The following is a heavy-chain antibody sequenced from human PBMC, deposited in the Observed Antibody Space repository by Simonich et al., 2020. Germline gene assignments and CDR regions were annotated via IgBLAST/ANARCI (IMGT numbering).Heavy chain of an antibody. V-gene: IGHV3-74*01. D-gene: IGHD4-4*01. J-gene: IGHJ3*02. CDR2: INRNGCST. Sequence: EVQLVESGGGLVQPGGSLRLSCAASGFTFSSYWMHWVRQAPGKGRVWVSRINRNGCSTSYANSVKGRFTISRDNAKNTLYLQMNSLRAEDTAVYYCARDYSNYDAFDIWGQGTMVTVSS. CDR3: ARDYSNYDAFDI. CDR1: GFTFSSYW.